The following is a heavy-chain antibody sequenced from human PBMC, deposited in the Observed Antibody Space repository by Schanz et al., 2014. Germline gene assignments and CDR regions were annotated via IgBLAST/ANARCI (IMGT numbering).Heavy chain of an antibody. D-gene: IGHD3-10*01. Sequence: QVQLVESGGGVVQPGGSLTLSCAASKFTFSGYGMHWVRQAPGKGLDWVAFIRDNGSVKNYLDSVKGRFTISRDNSKNTLYLQMNSLRADDTAVYYCAKDQLANYRGSGYNWFDPWGQGTLVTVSS. J-gene: IGHJ5*02. CDR2: IRDNGSVK. V-gene: IGHV3-30*02. CDR1: KFTFSGYG. CDR3: AKDQLANYRGSGYNWFDP.